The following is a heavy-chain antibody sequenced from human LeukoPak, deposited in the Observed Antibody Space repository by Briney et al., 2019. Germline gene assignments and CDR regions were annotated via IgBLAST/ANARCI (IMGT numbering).Heavy chain of an antibody. CDR2: ISSSSSYI. CDR1: GLTFSSYS. J-gene: IGHJ4*02. V-gene: IGHV3-21*01. D-gene: IGHD6-13*01. Sequence: GSLRLSCAASGLTFSSYSMNWVRQAPGKGLEWVSSISSSSSYIYYADSVKGRFTISRDNAKNSLYLQMNSLRAEDTAVYYCARDQTAAGTGADFDYWGQGTLVTVSS. CDR3: ARDQTAAGTGADFDY.